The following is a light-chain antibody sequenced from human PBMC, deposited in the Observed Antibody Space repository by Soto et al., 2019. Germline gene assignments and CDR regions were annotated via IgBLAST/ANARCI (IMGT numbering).Light chain of an antibody. CDR1: QNVNSW. J-gene: IGKJ1*01. V-gene: IGKV1-5*01. CDR3: QRYISNSRT. CDR2: DAS. Sequence: DIQLTQSPSTLSASVGDRVTITCRASQNVNSWVAWYQQKPGKAPKFLIYDASNLESGVPSRFSGRGSGTEFTLTISNLQPDDFATYYCQRYISNSRTFGQGTRV.